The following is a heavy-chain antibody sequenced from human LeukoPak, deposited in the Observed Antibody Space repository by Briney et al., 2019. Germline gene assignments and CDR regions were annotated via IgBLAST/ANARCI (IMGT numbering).Heavy chain of an antibody. V-gene: IGHV1-46*01. D-gene: IGHD3-10*01. CDR2: INPSGGST. CDR1: GYTFTSYY. CDR3: ATGRELPINEYYFDY. Sequence: ASVKVSCKASGYTFTSYYMHWVRQAPGQGLEWMGIINPSGGSTSYAQKFQGRVTMTRDTSTSTVYMELSSLRSEDTAVYYCATGRELPINEYYFDYWGQGTLVTVSS. J-gene: IGHJ4*02.